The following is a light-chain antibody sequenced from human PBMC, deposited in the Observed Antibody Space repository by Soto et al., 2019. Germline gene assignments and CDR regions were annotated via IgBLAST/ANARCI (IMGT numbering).Light chain of an antibody. V-gene: IGKV1-9*01. J-gene: IGKJ4*01. CDR3: QQLKSYPLT. CDR2: AAS. CDR1: QDISSY. Sequence: DIQLTQSPSFLSASVGDRVTITCRASQDISSYLGWYQKKPGEAPKLVIYAASSLQGGVPSRFSGSGSGTEFSLTISSLQPEDFTTYYCQQLKSYPLTFGGGTKVEIK.